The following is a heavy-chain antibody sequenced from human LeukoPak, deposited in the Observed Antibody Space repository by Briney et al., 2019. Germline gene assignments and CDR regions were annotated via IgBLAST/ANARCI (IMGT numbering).Heavy chain of an antibody. CDR1: GGAIGSGAYY. V-gene: IGHV4-31*03. Sequence: PSQTLSLTCTVSGGAIGSGAYYWSWIRQHPGEGLEWIGYIHYSGSTYYNTSLKTRVTISVDTSKNQFSLKLSSVTAADTAVYYCASAYLIRDAFDIWGQGTMVTVSS. J-gene: IGHJ3*02. CDR3: ASAYLIRDAFDI. D-gene: IGHD3-16*01. CDR2: IHYSGST.